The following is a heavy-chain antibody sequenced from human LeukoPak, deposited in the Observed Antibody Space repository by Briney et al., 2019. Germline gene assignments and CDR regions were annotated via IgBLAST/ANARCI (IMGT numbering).Heavy chain of an antibody. D-gene: IGHD2-15*01. V-gene: IGHV4-34*01. CDR3: ARQHVVVVADDAFDI. CDR2: INHSGST. Sequence: SETLSLTCAVYGGSFSGYYWSWIRQPPGKGLEWIGEINHSGSTNYNPSLKSRVTISLDTSKNHFSLKLSSVTAADTAVYYCARQHVVVVADDAFDIWGQGTMVTVSS. J-gene: IGHJ3*02. CDR1: GGSFSGYY.